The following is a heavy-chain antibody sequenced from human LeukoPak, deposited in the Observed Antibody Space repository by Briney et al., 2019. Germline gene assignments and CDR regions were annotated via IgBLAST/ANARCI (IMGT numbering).Heavy chain of an antibody. CDR3: ARDHPTTQFDC. Sequence: SETLSLTCSVSGGSISSGGYYWSWIRQPPGKGLEWIGYVSYFGGTNYNPSLKSRVTISEDTSKNQFSLRLSSVTAADTAFHYCARDHPTTQFDCWGQGTLVTVSS. J-gene: IGHJ4*02. CDR1: GGSISSGGYY. D-gene: IGHD1-1*01. CDR2: VSYFGGT. V-gene: IGHV4-61*08.